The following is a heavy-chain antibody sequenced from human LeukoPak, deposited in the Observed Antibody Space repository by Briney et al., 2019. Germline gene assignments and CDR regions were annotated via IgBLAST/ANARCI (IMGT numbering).Heavy chain of an antibody. CDR2: TYYRSKWYN. CDR3: ARESRDGYNPI. D-gene: IGHD5-24*01. Sequence: SQTLSLTCAISGDSVSSNSAAWNWLRQSPSRGLEWLGRTYYRSKWYNDYAGCVKSLITINPDTSKNQFSLQLNSVTPEDTAVYYCARESRDGYNPIWGQGTMVTVSS. CDR1: GDSVSSNSAA. V-gene: IGHV6-1*01. J-gene: IGHJ3*02.